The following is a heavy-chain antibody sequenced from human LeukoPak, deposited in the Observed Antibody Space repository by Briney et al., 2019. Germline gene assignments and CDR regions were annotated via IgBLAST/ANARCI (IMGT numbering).Heavy chain of an antibody. D-gene: IGHD3-10*01. CDR2: IKPNSGGT. J-gene: IGHJ5*02. CDR1: GYSFADYY. V-gene: IGHV1-2*02. CDR3: ATNILVRDIINWFDP. Sequence: ASVKVSCKASGYSFADYYMHWVRQAPGQGLEWMGWIKPNSGGTRSAQKFQGRVTMTRDTSISTAYMALSSLRYDDTAVYYCATNILVRDIINWFDPWGQGTLVTVSS.